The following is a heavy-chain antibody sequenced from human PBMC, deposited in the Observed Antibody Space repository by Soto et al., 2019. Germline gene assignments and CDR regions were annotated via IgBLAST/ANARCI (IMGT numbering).Heavy chain of an antibody. D-gene: IGHD2-15*01. CDR3: ARGPNCSGGSCYDSSGFDP. Sequence: EVQLVESGGGLVQSGGSLRLSCAASGFTFSSYWMSWVRQAPGKGLEWVANIKQDGSEKYYVDSVKGRFTISRDNAKNSLYLQMNSLRAEDTAVYYCARGPNCSGGSCYDSSGFDPWGQGTLVTVSS. CDR1: GFTFSSYW. J-gene: IGHJ5*02. CDR2: IKQDGSEK. V-gene: IGHV3-7*05.